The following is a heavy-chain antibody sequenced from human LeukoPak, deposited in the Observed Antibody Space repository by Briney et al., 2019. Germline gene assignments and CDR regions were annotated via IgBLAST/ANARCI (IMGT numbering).Heavy chain of an antibody. V-gene: IGHV4-34*01. CDR3: AGRYCSSTSCYFHYYYGMDV. CDR2: INHSGST. D-gene: IGHD2-2*01. J-gene: IGHJ6*04. Sequence: PSETLSLTCAVYGGSFSGYYWSWIRQPPGKGLEWSGEINHSGSTNYNPSLQSRVTISVDTSKNQFSLKLSSVTAADTAVYYCAGRYCSSTSCYFHYYYGMDVWGKGTTVTVSS. CDR1: GGSFSGYY.